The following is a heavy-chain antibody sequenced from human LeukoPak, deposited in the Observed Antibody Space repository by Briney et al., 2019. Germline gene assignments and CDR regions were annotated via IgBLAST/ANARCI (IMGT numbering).Heavy chain of an antibody. CDR3: AKEGGRYYDSSGNY. CDR1: GFTFSNYA. CDR2: ISGSGGAT. D-gene: IGHD3-22*01. V-gene: IGHV3-23*01. J-gene: IGHJ4*02. Sequence: GGSLRLSCAASGFTFSNYAMSWVRQAPGKGLEWVSAISGSGGATYYADSVKGRFTISRDNSKNTLYLQMNSLRAEDTAVFYCAKEGGRYYDSSGNYWGQGALVTVSS.